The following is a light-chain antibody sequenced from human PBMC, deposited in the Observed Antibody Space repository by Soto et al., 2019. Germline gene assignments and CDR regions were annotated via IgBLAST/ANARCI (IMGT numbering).Light chain of an antibody. J-gene: IGKJ4*01. CDR1: QSISSW. CDR2: KAS. Sequence: DIQMTHSPSTLSASVGGRVTITCRASQSISSWLAWYQQKPGKAPKLLIYKASSLESGVPSRLRGGGSGTDFTLTISSMKHEDFETYYCQQVNVSTSTFGGGTKVDIK. CDR3: QQVNVSTST. V-gene: IGKV1-5*03.